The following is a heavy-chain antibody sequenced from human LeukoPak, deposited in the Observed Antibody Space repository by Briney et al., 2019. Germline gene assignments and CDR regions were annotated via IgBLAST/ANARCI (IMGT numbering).Heavy chain of an antibody. J-gene: IGHJ4*02. CDR3: ARGSRVGIAAADY. V-gene: IGHV1-8*03. CDR2: MNPNSGNT. CDR1: GGTFTSYD. Sequence: ASVKVSCKASGGTFTSYDINWVRQATGQGREWMGWMNPNSGNTGYAQKFQGRVTITRNTSISTAYMELSSLRSEDTAVYYCARGSRVGIAAADYWGQGTLVTVSS. D-gene: IGHD6-13*01.